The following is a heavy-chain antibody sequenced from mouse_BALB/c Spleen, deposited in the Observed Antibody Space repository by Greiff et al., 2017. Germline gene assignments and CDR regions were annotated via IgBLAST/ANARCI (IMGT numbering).Heavy chain of an antibody. V-gene: IGHV5-6-4*01. Sequence: EVKLMESGGGLVKPGGSLKLSCAASGFTFSSYTMSWVRQTPEKRLEWVATISSGGSYTYYPDSVKGRFTISRDNAKNTLYLQMSSLKSEDTAMYYCTRAGYGNSDYFDYWGQGTTLTVSS. J-gene: IGHJ2*01. CDR2: ISSGGSYT. CDR1: GFTFSSYT. D-gene: IGHD2-10*02. CDR3: TRAGYGNSDYFDY.